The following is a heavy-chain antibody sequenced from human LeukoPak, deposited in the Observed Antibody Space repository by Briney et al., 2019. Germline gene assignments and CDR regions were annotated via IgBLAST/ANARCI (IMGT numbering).Heavy chain of an antibody. CDR2: ISGSGGST. CDR3: AKGSSYDYVWGSYRLPSDY. CDR1: GFTFSSYA. V-gene: IGHV3-23*01. J-gene: IGHJ4*02. Sequence: GGSLRLSCAASGFTFSSYAMSWVRQAPGKGLEWVSAISGSGGSTYYADSVKGRFTISRDNSKNTLYLQMNSLRAEDTAVYYCAKGSSYDYVWGSYRLPSDYWGQGTLVTVSS. D-gene: IGHD3-16*02.